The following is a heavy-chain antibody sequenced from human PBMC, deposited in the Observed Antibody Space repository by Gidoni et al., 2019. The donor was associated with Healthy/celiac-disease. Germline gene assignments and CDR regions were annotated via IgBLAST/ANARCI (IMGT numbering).Heavy chain of an antibody. V-gene: IGHV4-31*03. D-gene: IGHD3-10*01. J-gene: IGHJ6*02. Sequence: QVQLQESGPGLVKPSQTLSLTCPVSGGSISRGGYYWSWIRQHPGKGLEWIGYIYYSGSTYYNPSLKSRVTISVDTSKNQFSLKLSSVTAADTAVYYCARGLRGSGSYLYGMDVWGQGTTVTVSS. CDR2: IYYSGST. CDR3: ARGLRGSGSYLYGMDV. CDR1: GGSISRGGYY.